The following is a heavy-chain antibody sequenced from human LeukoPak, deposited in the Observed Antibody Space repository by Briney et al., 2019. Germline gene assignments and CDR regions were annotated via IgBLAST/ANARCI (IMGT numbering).Heavy chain of an antibody. Sequence: PGGSLRLSCVASGFTLSSYGMHWIRQAPDKRLEWVAFIRYDGSNKNYADSVKGRFTISRDNSKNTLFLQMNSLRPEDTAVYYCAKDRNGYSSTFHYWGQGTLVTVSS. CDR1: GFTLSSYG. V-gene: IGHV3-30*02. CDR3: AKDRNGYSSTFHY. CDR2: IRYDGSNK. J-gene: IGHJ4*02. D-gene: IGHD5-18*01.